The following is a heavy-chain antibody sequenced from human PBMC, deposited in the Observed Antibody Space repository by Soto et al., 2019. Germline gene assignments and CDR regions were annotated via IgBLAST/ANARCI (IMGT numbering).Heavy chain of an antibody. Sequence: QVQLVESGGGVVQPGRSLRLSCAASGFTFNNYGMHWVRQAPGKGLEWVAVIWYAGTNKYYADYVKGRFTISRDNSKNALYLQMNSLRAEDTAVYYCARDQAAAPTLDYYFGMDVWGQGTTVTVSS. V-gene: IGHV3-33*01. CDR1: GFTFNNYG. CDR3: ARDQAAAPTLDYYFGMDV. J-gene: IGHJ6*02. D-gene: IGHD6-13*01. CDR2: IWYAGTNK.